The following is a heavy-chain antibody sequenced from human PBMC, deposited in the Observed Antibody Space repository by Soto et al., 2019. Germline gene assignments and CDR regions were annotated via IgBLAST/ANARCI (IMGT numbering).Heavy chain of an antibody. CDR3: ARDPDHDYSNYYYYMDV. CDR1: GFTFSSYS. CDR2: ISSSSSYI. J-gene: IGHJ6*03. Sequence: GGSLRLSCAASGFTFSSYSMNWVRQAPGKGLEWVSSISSSSSYIYYADSVKGRFTISRDNAKNSLYLQMNSLRAEDTAVYYCARDPDHDYSNYYYYMDVWGKGTTVTVSS. V-gene: IGHV3-21*01. D-gene: IGHD4-4*01.